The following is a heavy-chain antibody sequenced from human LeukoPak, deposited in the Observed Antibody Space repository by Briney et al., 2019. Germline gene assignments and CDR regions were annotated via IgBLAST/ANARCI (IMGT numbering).Heavy chain of an antibody. CDR2: ISYDGSNK. CDR1: GFTFSSYA. Sequence: GGSLGLSCAASGFTFSSYAMHWVRQAPGKGLEWVAVISYDGSNKYYADSVKGRFTISRDNSKNTLYLQMNSLRAEDTAVYYCARKFAGGLDYWGQGTLVTVSS. V-gene: IGHV3-30*04. J-gene: IGHJ4*02. CDR3: ARKFAGGLDY. D-gene: IGHD3-10*01.